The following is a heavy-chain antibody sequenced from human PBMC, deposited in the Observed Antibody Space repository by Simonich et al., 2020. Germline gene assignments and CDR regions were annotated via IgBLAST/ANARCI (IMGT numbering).Heavy chain of an antibody. V-gene: IGHV3-13*01. D-gene: IGHD1-26*01. CDR3: ARGGYSGSYNWFDP. CDR2: IGTAGDT. Sequence: EVQLVESGGGLVQPGGSLRLSCAASGFTVSSYDIHWVRQATDKSLEGLSAIGTAGDTDYPGSGKDRLTNSRENAKNSLYLQMNSRRAGDTAVYYCARGGYSGSYNWFDPWGQGTLVTVSS. J-gene: IGHJ5*02. CDR1: GFTVSSYD.